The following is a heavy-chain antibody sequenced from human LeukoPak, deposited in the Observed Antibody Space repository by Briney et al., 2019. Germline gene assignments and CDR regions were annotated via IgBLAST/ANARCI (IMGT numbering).Heavy chain of an antibody. J-gene: IGHJ4*02. D-gene: IGHD6-13*01. CDR3: ASSRIAGALDY. CDR1: GFTFSDYW. Sequence: GGSLRLSCAASGFTFSDYWMSWVRQVPGKGLEWVANIKQHGGDKYYVDSVRGRFTISRDNSKNTLSLQMNSLGVEDTAVYYCASSRIAGALDYWGQGTLVTVSS. V-gene: IGHV3-7*01. CDR2: IKQHGGDK.